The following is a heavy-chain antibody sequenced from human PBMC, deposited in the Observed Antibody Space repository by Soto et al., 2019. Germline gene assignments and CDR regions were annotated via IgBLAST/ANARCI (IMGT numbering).Heavy chain of an antibody. CDR1: GFTFSSYA. CDR2: ISGSGGST. CDR3: AKGGRGWYFWGYYYYGMDV. V-gene: IGHV3-23*01. Sequence: PGGSLRLSCAGSGFTFSSYAMSWVRQAPGKGLEWVSAISGSGGSTYYADSVKGRFTISRDNSKNTLYLQMNSLRAEDTAVYYCAKGGRGWYFWGYYYYGMDVWGQGTTVTVSS. J-gene: IGHJ6*02. D-gene: IGHD6-19*01.